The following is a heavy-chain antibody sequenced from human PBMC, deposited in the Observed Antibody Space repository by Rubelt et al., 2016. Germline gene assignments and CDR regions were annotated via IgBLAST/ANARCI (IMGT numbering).Heavy chain of an antibody. J-gene: IGHJ4*02. Sequence: EVQLVESGGGVVQPGGSLRLSCAASGFTVSSNYMNWVRQAPGKGLEWVANINQAGSEEHYVGSVKGRFTISRDNTKNSLYLQMNNRRAEDTAVNYCAGGRNGALWGQGTLVIVSS. CDR2: INQAGSEE. CDR1: GFTVSSNY. D-gene: IGHD2-8*01. CDR3: AGGRNGAL. V-gene: IGHV3-7*03.